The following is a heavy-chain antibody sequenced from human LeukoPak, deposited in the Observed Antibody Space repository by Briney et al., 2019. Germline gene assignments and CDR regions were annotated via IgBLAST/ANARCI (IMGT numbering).Heavy chain of an antibody. J-gene: IGHJ4*02. D-gene: IGHD6-19*01. CDR3: ARVRSETSGWYHFDY. CDR1: GITVSNNY. CDR2: IYGDGRT. Sequence: PGGSLRLSCAASGITVSNNYMSWVRQAPGKGLEWASIIYGDGRTYYADSVKGRFTISRDNSKNTLYLQMNSLRPEDTAVYYCARVRSETSGWYHFDYWGQGTLVTVSS. V-gene: IGHV3-53*01.